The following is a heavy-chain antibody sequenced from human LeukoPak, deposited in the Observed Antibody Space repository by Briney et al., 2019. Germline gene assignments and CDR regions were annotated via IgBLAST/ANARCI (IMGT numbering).Heavy chain of an antibody. J-gene: IGHJ4*02. V-gene: IGHV4-59*11. CDR1: GGSISSHY. D-gene: IGHD7-27*01. CDR2: IYYSGST. CDR3: ARGPLGYFDY. Sequence: SETLSLTCTVSGGSISSHYWSWIRQPPGKGLEWIGYIYYSGSTNYNPSLKSRVTISVDTSKNQFSLKLSSVTAADTAVYYCARGPLGYFDYWGQGTLVTVSS.